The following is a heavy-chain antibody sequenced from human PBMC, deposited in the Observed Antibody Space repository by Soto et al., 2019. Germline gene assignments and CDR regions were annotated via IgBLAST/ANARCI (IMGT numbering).Heavy chain of an antibody. J-gene: IGHJ6*02. CDR1: GGSVSSGSYY. CDR2: IYYSGST. Sequence: LSLTCTVSGGSVSSGSYYWSWIRQPPGKGLEWIGYIYYSGSTNYNPSLKSRVTISVDTSKNQFSLKLSSVTAADTAVYYCARDPWYYDILTGLIPYGMDVWGQGTTVTVSS. V-gene: IGHV4-61*01. D-gene: IGHD3-9*01. CDR3: ARDPWYYDILTGLIPYGMDV.